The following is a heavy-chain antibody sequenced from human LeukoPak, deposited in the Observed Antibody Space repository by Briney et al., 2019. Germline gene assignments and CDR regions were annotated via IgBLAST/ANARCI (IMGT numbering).Heavy chain of an antibody. CDR2: ISSRSSCI. CDR3: AREGYSGYAADY. Sequence: PGGSLRLSCAASGFTFSYYDMNWVRQAPGKGLEWVSSISSRSSCIYYADSVRGRFTISRDNAKNSLYLQMNSLRAEDTAVYYCAREGYSGYAADYWGQGTLVTVSS. CDR1: GFTFSYYD. D-gene: IGHD5-12*01. J-gene: IGHJ4*02. V-gene: IGHV3-21*01.